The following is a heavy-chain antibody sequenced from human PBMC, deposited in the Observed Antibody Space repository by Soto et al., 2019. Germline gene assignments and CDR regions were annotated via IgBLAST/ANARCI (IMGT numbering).Heavy chain of an antibody. Sequence: ASVKVSCKASGYTFTSYSVHWVRQAPGQRLEWMGWINAGNGNTKYSQKFEGRVTITRDTSASTAYMELSSLRSEDTAVYYCARSIVVVTADDYWGQGTLVTVSS. D-gene: IGHD2-21*02. CDR3: ARSIVVVTADDY. J-gene: IGHJ4*02. CDR1: GYTFTSYS. CDR2: INAGNGNT. V-gene: IGHV1-3*01.